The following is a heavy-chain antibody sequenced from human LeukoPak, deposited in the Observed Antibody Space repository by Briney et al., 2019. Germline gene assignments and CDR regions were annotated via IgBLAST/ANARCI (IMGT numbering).Heavy chain of an antibody. J-gene: IGHJ6*02. CDR2: IYYSGST. V-gene: IGHV4-59*08. Sequence: SETLSLTCAVYGGSFSGNYWSWIRQPPGKGLEWIGYIYYSGSTNYNPSLKSRVTISVDTSKNQFSLKLSSVTAADTAVYYCARGIIAAPDYYYGMDVWGQGTTVTVSS. CDR3: ARGIIAAPDYYYGMDV. CDR1: GGSFSGNY. D-gene: IGHD6-6*01.